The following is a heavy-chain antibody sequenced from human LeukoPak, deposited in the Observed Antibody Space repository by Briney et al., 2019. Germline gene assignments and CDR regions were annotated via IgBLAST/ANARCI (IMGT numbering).Heavy chain of an antibody. Sequence: PSETLSLTCTVSGGSISSYYWSWIRQPPGKGLEWIGYIYYSGSTNHNPSLKSRVTISVDTSKNQFSLKLSSVTAADTAVYYCARDTTAAFFFDYWGQGTLVTVSS. CDR1: GGSISSYY. V-gene: IGHV4-59*01. CDR3: ARDTTAAFFFDY. J-gene: IGHJ4*02. CDR2: IYYSGST. D-gene: IGHD1-14*01.